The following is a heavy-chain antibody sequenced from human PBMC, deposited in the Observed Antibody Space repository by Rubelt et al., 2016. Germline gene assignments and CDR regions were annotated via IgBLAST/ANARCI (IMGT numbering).Heavy chain of an antibody. CDR1: GFTFSSYA. D-gene: IGHD5-12*01. CDR2: ISGSGGST. Sequence: VQLVESGGGVVQPGRSLRLSCAASGFTFSSYAMHWVRQAPGKGLEWVSGISGSGGSTYYADSVKGRFTISRDNSKNTLFLQMNSLRAEDTAVYYCARSYGYDLGSYFDFWGQGTLVIVSS. V-gene: IGHV3-23*04. J-gene: IGHJ4*02. CDR3: ARSYGYDLGSYFDF.